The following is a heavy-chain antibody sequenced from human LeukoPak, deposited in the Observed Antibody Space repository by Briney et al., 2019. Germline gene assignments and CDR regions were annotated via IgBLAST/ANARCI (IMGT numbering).Heavy chain of an antibody. Sequence: GGSLRLSCAASGFTFSSYAMHWVRQAPGKGLEWVAVISYDGSNKYYADSVKGRFTISRDNSKNTLYLQMNSLRAEDTAVYYCARDTRQQLAIDYWGQGTLVTVSS. D-gene: IGHD6-13*01. CDR1: GFTFSSYA. J-gene: IGHJ4*02. V-gene: IGHV3-30*04. CDR2: ISYDGSNK. CDR3: ARDTRQQLAIDY.